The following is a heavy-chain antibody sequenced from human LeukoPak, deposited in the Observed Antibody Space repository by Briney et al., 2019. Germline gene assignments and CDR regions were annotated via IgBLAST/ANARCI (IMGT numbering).Heavy chain of an antibody. CDR3: ATELRYVGGYFDY. J-gene: IGHJ4*02. CDR1: WFTVRSKY. CDR2: ILTGDNT. D-gene: IGHD3-9*01. V-gene: IGHV3-53*01. Sequence: PGGSLRLSCAASWFTVRSKYMSWVRQAPGKGPEWVSVILTGDNTYYSDSVRGRFTISRDHSRNTLYLQMNNLRAEDTAVYYCATELRYVGGYFDYWGQGTLVTVSS.